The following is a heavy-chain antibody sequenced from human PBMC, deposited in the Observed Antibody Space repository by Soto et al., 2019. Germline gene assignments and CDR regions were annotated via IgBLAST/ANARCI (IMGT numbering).Heavy chain of an antibody. CDR2: IYYSGST. D-gene: IGHD2-21*02. V-gene: IGHV4-59*08. CDR1: GGTISSYY. J-gene: IGHJ5*02. CDR3: ASQTYCGGDCYPYNWLDP. Sequence: PSETLSLTCTVSGGTISSYYWSWIRQPPRKGLEWIGYIYYSGSTNYNPSLKSRVTISVDTSKNQFSMKLSSVTAADTAVYYCASQTYCGGDCYPYNWLDPWGQGTLVTVSS.